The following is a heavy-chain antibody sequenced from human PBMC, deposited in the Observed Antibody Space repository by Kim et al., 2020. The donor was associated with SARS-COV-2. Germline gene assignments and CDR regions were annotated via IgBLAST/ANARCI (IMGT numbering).Heavy chain of an antibody. CDR2: IYYSGST. Sequence: SETLSLTCTVSGGSISSSSYYWGWIRQPPGKGLEWIGSIYYSGSTYYNPSLKSRVTISVDTSKNQFSLKLSSVTAADTAVYYCARSTRLNYYYGMDVWGQGTTVTVSS. V-gene: IGHV4-39*01. J-gene: IGHJ6*02. CDR3: ARSTRLNYYYGMDV. CDR1: GGSISSSSYY.